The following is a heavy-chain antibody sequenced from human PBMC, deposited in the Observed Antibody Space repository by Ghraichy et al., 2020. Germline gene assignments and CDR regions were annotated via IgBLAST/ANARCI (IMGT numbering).Heavy chain of an antibody. CDR3: ARRYFDS. Sequence: GGSLRLSCVASGFTFSGYWMQGVRQAPGKGLEWVANIRQDGNEKYYVDSVKGRFTISRDNARNSLYLQMNSLRAEDTAVYYCARRYFDSWGQGTLVTVSS. V-gene: IGHV3-7*03. CDR2: IRQDGNEK. CDR1: GFTFSGYW. J-gene: IGHJ4*02.